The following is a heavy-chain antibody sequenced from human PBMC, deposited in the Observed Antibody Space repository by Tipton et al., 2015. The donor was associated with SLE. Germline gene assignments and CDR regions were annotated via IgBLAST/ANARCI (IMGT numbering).Heavy chain of an antibody. CDR1: GGSISSGSYY. D-gene: IGHD3-10*01. CDR3: ARGRPSGWYFDL. CDR2: IYTSGST. J-gene: IGHJ2*01. V-gene: IGHV4-61*09. Sequence: TLSLTCTVSGGSISSGSYYWSWIRQPAGKGLEWIGYIYTSGSTNYNPSLKSRVTISVDTSKNQFSLKLSSVTAADTAVYYCARGRPSGWYFDLWGRGTLVTVSS.